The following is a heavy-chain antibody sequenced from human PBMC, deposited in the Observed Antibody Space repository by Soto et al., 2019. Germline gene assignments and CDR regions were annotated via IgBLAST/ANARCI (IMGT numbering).Heavy chain of an antibody. D-gene: IGHD3-10*01. Sequence: QAQLVQSGAEVKKPGASANISCKASGYTFTRYNIHWVRQAPGQGLEWMGIIDTRGGSADYTQRFHSRVTMTRDTSTGTVYMVLSSLGSEDTAVYYCARDLPRDLVRGSFDIWGQGTMVTVSS. CDR2: IDTRGGSA. V-gene: IGHV1-46*01. J-gene: IGHJ3*02. CDR3: ARDLPRDLVRGSFDI. CDR1: GYTFTRYN.